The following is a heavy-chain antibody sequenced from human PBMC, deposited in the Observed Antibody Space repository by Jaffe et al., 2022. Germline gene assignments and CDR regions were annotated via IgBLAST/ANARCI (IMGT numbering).Heavy chain of an antibody. Sequence: EVQLVESGGGLVQPGGSLRLSCAASGFTFSSYAMSWVRQAPGKGLEWVSAISGSGGSTYYADSVKGRFTISRDNSKNTLYLQMNSLRAEDTAVYYCAKDVRYCSGGSCYSASVRYYYYMDVWGKGTTVTVSS. V-gene: IGHV3-23*04. CDR3: AKDVRYCSGGSCYSASVRYYYYMDV. CDR1: GFTFSSYA. CDR2: ISGSGGST. D-gene: IGHD2-15*01. J-gene: IGHJ6*03.